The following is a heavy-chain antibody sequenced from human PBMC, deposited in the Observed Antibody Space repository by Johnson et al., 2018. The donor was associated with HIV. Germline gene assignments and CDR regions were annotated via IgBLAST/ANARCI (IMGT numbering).Heavy chain of an antibody. D-gene: IGHD3-16*01. V-gene: IGHV3-30-3*01. CDR1: AFTFSSYA. J-gene: IGHJ3*02. CDR3: AIGALGDWVDAFDI. Sequence: QVQLVESGGGMVQPGGSLRLSCAASAFTFSSYAKHWVRQAPGKGLEWVALISYDGSNKYYADSVKGRFTISRDNSKNTLYLQMNSLRAEDTAVFYCAIGALGDWVDAFDIWGQGTMVTVSS. CDR2: ISYDGSNK.